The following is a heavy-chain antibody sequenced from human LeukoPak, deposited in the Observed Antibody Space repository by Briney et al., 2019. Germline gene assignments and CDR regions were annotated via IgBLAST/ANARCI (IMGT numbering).Heavy chain of an antibody. CDR2: ISGSAGST. CDR3: AKSSSGYFDAFDI. V-gene: IGHV3-23*01. J-gene: IGHJ3*02. Sequence: GGSLRLSCAASGFTFSSYAMSWVRQAPGKGLEWVSVISGSAGSTYYADSVKGRFTISRDNSKNTLYLQMNSVRAEDTAVYYCAKSSSGYFDAFDIWGQGTMVTVSS. D-gene: IGHD3-22*01. CDR1: GFTFSSYA.